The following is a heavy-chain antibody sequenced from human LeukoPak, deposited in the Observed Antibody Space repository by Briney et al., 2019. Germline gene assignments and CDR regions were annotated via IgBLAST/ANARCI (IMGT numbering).Heavy chain of an antibody. CDR3: AKDQRSDRDAFDI. V-gene: IGHV3-9*01. Sequence: SGGSPRLSCAASGFTFDDHAMHWVRQAPGKGLEWVSGINWNSGSMGYADSVKGRFTISRDNAKNSLYLQMDSLRTEDTALYYCAKDQRSDRDAFDIWGQGTMVTVSS. CDR1: GFTFDDHA. D-gene: IGHD1-26*01. J-gene: IGHJ3*02. CDR2: INWNSGSM.